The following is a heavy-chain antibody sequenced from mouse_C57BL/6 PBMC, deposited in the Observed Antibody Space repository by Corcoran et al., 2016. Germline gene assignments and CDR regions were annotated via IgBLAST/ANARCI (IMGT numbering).Heavy chain of an antibody. Sequence: QVQLQQSGPELVKPGASVKISCKASGYTFTDYYINGVKQRPGQGREWIGWIFPGSGSTYYNEKFKGKATLTVDKSSSTAYMLLSSLTSEDSAVYFCAREGYGSRNYFDYWGQGTTLTVSS. D-gene: IGHD1-1*01. J-gene: IGHJ2*01. CDR2: IFPGSGST. CDR3: AREGYGSRNYFDY. V-gene: IGHV1-75*01. CDR1: GYTFTDYY.